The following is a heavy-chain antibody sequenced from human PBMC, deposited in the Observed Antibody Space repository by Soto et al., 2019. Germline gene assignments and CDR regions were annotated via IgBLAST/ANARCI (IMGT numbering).Heavy chain of an antibody. D-gene: IGHD2-2*01. J-gene: IGHJ5*02. V-gene: IGHV4-59*01. CDR1: GGSISSYY. CDR3: ARDKGYCSSTSCYAGWFDP. Sequence: SETLSLTCTVSGGSISSYYWSWIRQPPGKGLEWIGYIYYSGSTNYNPSLKSRVTISVDTSKNQFSLKLSSVTAADTAVYYCARDKGYCSSTSCYAGWFDPWGQGILVTVSS. CDR2: IYYSGST.